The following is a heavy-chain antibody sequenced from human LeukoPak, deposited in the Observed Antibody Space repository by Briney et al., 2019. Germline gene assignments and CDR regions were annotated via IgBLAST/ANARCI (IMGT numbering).Heavy chain of an antibody. D-gene: IGHD5-18*01. V-gene: IGHV3-30*18. Sequence: GGSLRLSCAASGFTFSSYGMHWVRQAPGKGLEWVAVISYDGSNKYYADSVKGRFTISRDNSKNTLYLQMNSLRAEDTAAYYCAKDRGSGYSYGSIDYWGQGTLVTVSS. CDR1: GFTFSSYG. CDR2: ISYDGSNK. CDR3: AKDRGSGYSYGSIDY. J-gene: IGHJ4*02.